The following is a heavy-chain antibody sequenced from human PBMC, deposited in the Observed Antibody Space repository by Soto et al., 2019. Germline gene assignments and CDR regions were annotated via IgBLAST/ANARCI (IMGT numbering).Heavy chain of an antibody. CDR3: AKIGWQTVITFLADNFFDY. J-gene: IGHJ4*02. V-gene: IGHV3-23*01. Sequence: GGSLRLSCAASGFTFSSYAMSWVRQAPGKGLEWVSAISGSGGSTYYADSVKGRFTISRDNSKNTLYLQMNSLRAEDKAVFYLAKIGWQTVITFLADNFFDYWGPGTLVTVSS. CDR1: GFTFSSYA. D-gene: IGHD3-22*01. CDR2: ISGSGGST.